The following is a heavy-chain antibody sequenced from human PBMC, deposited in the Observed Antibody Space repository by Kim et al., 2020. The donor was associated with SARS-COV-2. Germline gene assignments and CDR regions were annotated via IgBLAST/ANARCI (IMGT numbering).Heavy chain of an antibody. CDR3: ARDVYGSGSYYLDP. V-gene: IGHV3-33*05. CDR2: ISYDGSKK. CDR1: GFTFSSYG. Sequence: GGSLRLSCAASGFTFSSYGIHWVRQTPGKGLEWVAFISYDGSKKYHADSVKGRFTISRDNSKNTLYVQMNSLRAEDTATYYCARDVYGSGSYYLDPWGQG. J-gene: IGHJ5*02. D-gene: IGHD3-10*01.